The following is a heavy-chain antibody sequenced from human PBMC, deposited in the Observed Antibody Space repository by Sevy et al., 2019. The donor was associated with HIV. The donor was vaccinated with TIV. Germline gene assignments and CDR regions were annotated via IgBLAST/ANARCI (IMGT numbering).Heavy chain of an antibody. CDR3: ARSRSGYFDSSGYYIN. V-gene: IGHV5-51*01. Sequence: GESLKISCKGHGYSFTSHWIGWVRQMPGKGLDWMGIIFPGYSETRYSPSFQGEVTISADKSISTAFLQWSSLKASDTAIYYCARSRSGYFDSSGYYINWGQGTLVTVSS. D-gene: IGHD3-22*01. CDR2: IFPGYSET. J-gene: IGHJ4*02. CDR1: GYSFTSHW.